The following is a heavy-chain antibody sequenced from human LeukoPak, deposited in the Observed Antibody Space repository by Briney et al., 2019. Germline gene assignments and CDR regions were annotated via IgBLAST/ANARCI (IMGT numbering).Heavy chain of an antibody. D-gene: IGHD2/OR15-2a*01. CDR2: INPSQGGP. J-gene: IGHJ4*02. V-gene: IGHV1-2*02. CDR1: GYTFTDYH. CDR3: STTCRPCPWYFDF. Sequence: ASVTVSYKASGYTFTDYHIQWLRQAPAQGLAGMGWINPSQGGPKLPQRLQGRIHLTSDTVNATVFLESGVLTPDDPDLYLFSTTCRPCPWYFDFWGQGTLVTVSS.